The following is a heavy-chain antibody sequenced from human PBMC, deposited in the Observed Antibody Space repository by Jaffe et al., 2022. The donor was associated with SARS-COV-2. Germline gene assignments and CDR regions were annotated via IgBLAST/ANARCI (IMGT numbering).Heavy chain of an antibody. Sequence: EVQLLESGGGLVQPGGSLRLSCAASGFTFSSYAMSWVRQAPGKGLEWVSAISGSGGSTYYADSVKGRFTISRDNSKNTLYLQMNSLRAEDTAVYYCAKDAYSSGWDPLGYYYGMDVWGQGTTVTVSS. CDR3: AKDAYSSGWDPLGYYYGMDV. V-gene: IGHV3-23*01. CDR1: GFTFSSYA. CDR2: ISGSGGST. J-gene: IGHJ6*02. D-gene: IGHD6-19*01.